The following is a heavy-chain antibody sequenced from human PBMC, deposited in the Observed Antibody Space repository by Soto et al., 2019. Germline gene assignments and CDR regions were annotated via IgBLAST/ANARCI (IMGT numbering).Heavy chain of an antibody. Sequence: GGSLRLSCAASGFPFSGWVMGWVRQAPVKGLEWVSGMSGGGSKTFYADSVKRRFTISRDNSKNTLLLPMNSLGAEDTAIYYCAKDSNKYSSSLRGRYFDYWGQGIGVTVSS. J-gene: IGHJ4*02. D-gene: IGHD6-6*01. CDR2: MSGGGSKT. CDR1: GFPFSGWV. CDR3: AKDSNKYSSSLRGRYFDY. V-gene: IGHV3-23*01.